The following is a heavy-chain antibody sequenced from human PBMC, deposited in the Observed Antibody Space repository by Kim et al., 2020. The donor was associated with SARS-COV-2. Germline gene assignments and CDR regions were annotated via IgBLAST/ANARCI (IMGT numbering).Heavy chain of an antibody. CDR3: AKRMGGVDTIPAIDY. J-gene: IGHJ4*02. CDR1: GFTFSSYA. CDR2: INTNGGST. Sequence: GGSLRLSCAASGFTFSSYAMSWVRQAPGKGLEWVSTINTNGGSTYYADSVKGRFTLSRDNSKNTLYVQMNSLRAEDTAVYYCAKRMGGVDTIPAIDYWGQGTLVTVSS. V-gene: IGHV3-23*01. D-gene: IGHD2-21*01.